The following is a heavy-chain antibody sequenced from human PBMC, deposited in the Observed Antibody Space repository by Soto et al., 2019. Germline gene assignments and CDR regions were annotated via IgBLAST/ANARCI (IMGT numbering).Heavy chain of an antibody. CDR3: ARGLHNWNYDWGDYYGMDV. J-gene: IGHJ6*02. V-gene: IGHV4-31*02. Sequence: SETVSLTXTVSGGSISSGGYYWSWIRQHPGKGLEWIGYIYYSGSTYYNPSLKSRVTISVDTSKNQFSLKLSSVTAADTAVYYCARGLHNWNYDWGDYYGMDVWGQGTTVTVSS. D-gene: IGHD1-7*01. CDR1: GGSISSGGYY. CDR2: IYYSGST.